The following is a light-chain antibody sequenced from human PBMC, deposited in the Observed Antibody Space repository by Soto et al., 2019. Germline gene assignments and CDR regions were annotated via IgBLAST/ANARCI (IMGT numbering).Light chain of an antibody. J-gene: IGKJ4*01. CDR3: QQYYSTHLT. CDR2: WAY. V-gene: IGKV4-1*01. Sequence: DIVMTQSPASMAVSLRERATINCKSIKSVCYSSNNKKYLAWYQQKQGQPTKLLSYWAYTRESGVPDRVSGSVSGKDFALTISRMQAEEVAVYYGQQYYSTHLTLVGGTKVDI. CDR1: KSVCYSSNNKKY.